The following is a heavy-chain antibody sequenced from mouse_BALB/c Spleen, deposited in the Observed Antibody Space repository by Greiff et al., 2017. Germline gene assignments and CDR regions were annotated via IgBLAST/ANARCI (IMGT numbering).Heavy chain of an antibody. V-gene: IGHV2-2*02. D-gene: IGHD2-10*02. J-gene: IGHJ4*01. Sequence: QVQLKESGPGLVQPSQSLSITCTVSGFSLTSYGVHWVRQSPGKGLEWLGVIWSGGSTDYNAAFISRLSISKDNSKSQVFFKMNSLQANDTAIYYCARYGKGYYYAMDYWGQGTSVTVSS. CDR1: GFSLTSYG. CDR3: ARYGKGYYYAMDY. CDR2: IWSGGST.